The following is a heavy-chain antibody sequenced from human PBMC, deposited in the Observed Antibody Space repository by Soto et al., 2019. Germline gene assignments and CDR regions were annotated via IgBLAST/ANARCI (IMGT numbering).Heavy chain of an antibody. CDR1: GGTFSTYT. Sequence: QVHLVQSGTEVRKPGSSVTVSCKVSGGTFSTYTISWVRQAPGQGLQWMGAITPILSETTYAQHFQGRVFITADISATTAYMELSDLTSGDTAMYYCGRVPRYSFPTSDSLDQWGQGTRVTVSS. D-gene: IGHD5-18*01. CDR2: ITPILSET. V-gene: IGHV1-69*06. CDR3: GRVPRYSFPTSDSLDQ. J-gene: IGHJ4*02.